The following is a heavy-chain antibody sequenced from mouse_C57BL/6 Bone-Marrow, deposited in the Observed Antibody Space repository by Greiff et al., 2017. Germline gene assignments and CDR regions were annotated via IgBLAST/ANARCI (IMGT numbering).Heavy chain of an antibody. CDR2: FYPGSGSL. V-gene: IGHV1-62-2*01. D-gene: IGHD3-2*02. Sequence: QVQLQQSGAELVKPGASVKLSCKASGYTFPEYTIHWVKQRSGQGLEWIGWFYPGSGSLKDNEKLKDKATLAADKSSSTVYMELSRLTAEDSAVYFCARRGKTAQATFAYWGQGTLVTVSA. CDR3: ARRGKTAQATFAY. J-gene: IGHJ3*01. CDR1: GYTFPEYT.